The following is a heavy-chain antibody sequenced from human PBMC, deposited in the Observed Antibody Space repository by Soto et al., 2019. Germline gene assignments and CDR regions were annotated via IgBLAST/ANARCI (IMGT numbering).Heavy chain of an antibody. CDR2: ISSSGSST. CDR3: ARNYDSSGYFYFDH. D-gene: IGHD3-22*01. V-gene: IGHV3-11*05. CDR1: GFTFSEYY. Sequence: QVQLVESGGALVKPGGSLRLSCAASGFTFSEYYMSWIRQAPGKGLEWLSYISSSGSSTNYADSVKGRFTISRDNAKNSLYLQMNSLRAEDTAMYYCARNYDSSGYFYFDHWGQGTLVIVSS. J-gene: IGHJ4*02.